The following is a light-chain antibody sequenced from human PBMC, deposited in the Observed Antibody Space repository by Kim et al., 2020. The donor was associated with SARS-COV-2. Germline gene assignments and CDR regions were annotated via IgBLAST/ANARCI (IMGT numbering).Light chain of an antibody. J-gene: IGLJ3*02. Sequence: SYELTQPLSVSVALGQTARITCGGNNIGSKNVHWYQQKPGQALVLVIYRDSNRPSGIPERFSGSNSGNTATLTISRAQAGDEADYYCQVWDSSTAAFGGGTQLTVL. CDR2: RDS. CDR3: QVWDSSTAA. CDR1: NIGSKN. V-gene: IGLV3-9*01.